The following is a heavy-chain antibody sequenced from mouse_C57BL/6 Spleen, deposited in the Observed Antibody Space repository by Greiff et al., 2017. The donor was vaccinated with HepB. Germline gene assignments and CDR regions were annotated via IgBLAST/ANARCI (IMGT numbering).Heavy chain of an antibody. CDR3: ATVPITTVVATKNYYAMDY. CDR1: GFTFSSYG. Sequence: EVKLVESGGDLVKPGGSLKLSCAASGFTFSSYGMSWVRQTPDKRLAWVATISSGGSYTYYPDSLKGRFTISRDNAKNTLYLQMSSLKSEDTAMYYCATVPITTVVATKNYYAMDYWGQGTSVTVSS. J-gene: IGHJ4*01. V-gene: IGHV5-6*01. D-gene: IGHD1-1*01. CDR2: ISSGGSYT.